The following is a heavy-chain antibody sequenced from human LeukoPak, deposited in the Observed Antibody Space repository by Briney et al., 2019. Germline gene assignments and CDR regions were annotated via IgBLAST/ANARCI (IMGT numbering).Heavy chain of an antibody. D-gene: IGHD6-6*01. CDR1: GFTFSSYA. CDR2: ISGSGGST. CDR3: AKLKKSRSSSGAFDI. Sequence: GGSLRLSCAASGFTFSSYAMSWVRQAPGKGLEWVSAISGSGGSTYYADSVKGRFTISRDNSKNTLYLQMNSLRAEDTAVYYRAKLKKSRSSSGAFDIWGQGTMVTVSS. J-gene: IGHJ3*02. V-gene: IGHV3-23*01.